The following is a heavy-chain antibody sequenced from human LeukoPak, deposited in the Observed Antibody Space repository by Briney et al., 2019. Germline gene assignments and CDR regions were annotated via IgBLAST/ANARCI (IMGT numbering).Heavy chain of an antibody. V-gene: IGHV3-64D*06. CDR2: ISSNGGST. J-gene: IGHJ5*02. D-gene: IGHD3-10*01. CDR1: GFTFSSYA. Sequence: PGGSLRLSCSASGFTFSSYAMHWVRQAPGKGLEYVSAISSNGGSTYYADSVKGRFTISRDNSKNTLYLQMGSLRAEDTAVYYCVKSIGVGSGSFPFDPWGQGTLVTASS. CDR3: VKSIGVGSGSFPFDP.